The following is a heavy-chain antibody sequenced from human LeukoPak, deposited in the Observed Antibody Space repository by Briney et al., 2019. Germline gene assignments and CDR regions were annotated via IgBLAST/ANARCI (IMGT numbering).Heavy chain of an antibody. Sequence: PGGSLRLSCAASGFTFNTYNMHWVRQAPGKGLEWVSAISGSGGSTYYADSVKGRFTISRDNSKNTLYLQMNSLRAEDTAVYYCAKDRDSGSYATDYWGQGTLVTVSS. D-gene: IGHD1-26*01. CDR2: ISGSGGST. J-gene: IGHJ4*02. V-gene: IGHV3-23*01. CDR1: GFTFNTYN. CDR3: AKDRDSGSYATDY.